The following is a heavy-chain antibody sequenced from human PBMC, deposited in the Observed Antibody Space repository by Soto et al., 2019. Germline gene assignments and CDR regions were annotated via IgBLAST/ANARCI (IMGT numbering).Heavy chain of an antibody. CDR1: GGSISSYY. CDR2: IYYTGST. Sequence: SETLSLTCTVSGGSISSYYWSWVRQPPGKGLEWIGYIYYTGSTNYNPSLKSRVTTSLDTSKNQFSLKLSSVTAADTAVYYCARLTSGYYANFDYWGQGTLVTVS. J-gene: IGHJ4*02. V-gene: IGHV4-59*08. D-gene: IGHD3-22*01. CDR3: ARLTSGYYANFDY.